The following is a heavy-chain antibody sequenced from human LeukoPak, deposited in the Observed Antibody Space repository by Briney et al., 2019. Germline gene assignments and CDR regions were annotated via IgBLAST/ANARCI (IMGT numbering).Heavy chain of an antibody. J-gene: IGHJ1*01. CDR2: TKSEADGGTT. CDR1: GFSFNNAW. V-gene: IGHV3-15*01. CDR3: TIDNDRSGYWKGYFQH. Sequence: GGSLRLSCAASGFSFNNAWMSWVRQAPGKGLEWVGRTKSEADGGTTDYAAPVKGRFTISRDDSKSMLYLQMNSLKTEDTAVYYCTIDNDRSGYWKGYFQHWGQGTLVTVSS. D-gene: IGHD3-22*01.